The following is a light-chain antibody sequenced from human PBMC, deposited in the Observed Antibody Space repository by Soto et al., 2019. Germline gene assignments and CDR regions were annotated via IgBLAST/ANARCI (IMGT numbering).Light chain of an antibody. CDR3: QQYNDWPTWT. CDR2: DAS. V-gene: IGKV1-5*01. CDR1: LSFSGT. Sequence: LPLTPASFTLSATVRSRVTHTFRGSLSFSGTLAWYQQKPGKAPKLLIYDASSLERGVPSRFSGSGSGTEFTLTISSLQSEDFAVYSCQQYNDWPTWTFGQGTKVDIK. J-gene: IGKJ1*01.